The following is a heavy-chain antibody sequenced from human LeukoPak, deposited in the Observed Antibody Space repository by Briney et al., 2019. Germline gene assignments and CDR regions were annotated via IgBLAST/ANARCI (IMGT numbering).Heavy chain of an antibody. Sequence: GGSLRLSCAASGFTFEKYAMSWVRQAPGKGLEWVSLISGSTGNTYYADSVQGRFTISRDNSKNTLFLQLNILRAEDTAVYYCAKVLAGAGTRPLGYWGQGTLVTVS. D-gene: IGHD1-26*01. V-gene: IGHV3-23*01. J-gene: IGHJ4*02. CDR3: AKVLAGAGTRPLGY. CDR1: GFTFEKYA. CDR2: ISGSTGNT.